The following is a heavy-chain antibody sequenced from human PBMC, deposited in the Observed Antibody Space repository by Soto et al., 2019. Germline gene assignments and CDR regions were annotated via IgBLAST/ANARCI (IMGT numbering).Heavy chain of an antibody. D-gene: IGHD3-3*01. J-gene: IGHJ4*02. CDR3: ARDNNDFWSLYPLAFDY. V-gene: IGHV4-4*07. Sequence: LCLTCSVSVGSLSKYYWSWIRQPAVNGLEWIGRISTSGHVVSKASLRSRLTMSVDMSNNHFSLKLTSVTAADTAVYYCARDNNDFWSLYPLAFDYWGQGALVTVSS. CDR1: VGSLSKYY. CDR2: ISTSGHV.